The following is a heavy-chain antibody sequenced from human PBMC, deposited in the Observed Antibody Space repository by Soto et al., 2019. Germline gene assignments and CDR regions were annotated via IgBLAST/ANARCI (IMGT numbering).Heavy chain of an antibody. V-gene: IGHV4-34*01. J-gene: IGHJ6*02. D-gene: IGHD2-15*01. CDR2: INHSGST. Sequence: SETLSLTCAVYGGSFSGYYWSWIRRPPGKGLEWIGEINHSGSTNYNPSLKSRVTITADESTSTAYMELSSLRSEDTAVYYCARDFDVVAGVYYYYGMDVWGQGTTVTVSS. CDR3: ARDFDVVAGVYYYYGMDV. CDR1: GGSFSGYY.